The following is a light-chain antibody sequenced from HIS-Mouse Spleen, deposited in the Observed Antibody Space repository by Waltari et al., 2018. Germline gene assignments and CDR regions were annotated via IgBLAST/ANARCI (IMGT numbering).Light chain of an antibody. Sequence: SYELTQPPSVSVSPGQTARITCSGDALPKKYAYWYQQKTGQAPVLVIYEDSKRPSGIPEGVCGSSSGTMATLTISGAQVEDEADYYCYSTDSSGNHRVFGGVTKLTVL. CDR2: EDS. V-gene: IGLV3-10*01. J-gene: IGLJ2*01. CDR3: YSTDSSGNHRV. CDR1: ALPKKY.